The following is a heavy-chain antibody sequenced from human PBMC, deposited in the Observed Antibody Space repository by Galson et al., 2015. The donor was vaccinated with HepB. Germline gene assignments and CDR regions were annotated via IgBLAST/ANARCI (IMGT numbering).Heavy chain of an antibody. D-gene: IGHD2-15*01. CDR3: ARDPPVDCSGGSCYYYGMDV. CDR1: GFTFSSYS. CDR2: ISSSSSYI. J-gene: IGHJ6*02. Sequence: SLRLSCAASGFTFSSYSMNWVRQAPGKGLEWVSSISSSSSYIYYADSVKGRFTISRDNAKNSLYLQMNSLRAEDTAVYYCARDPPVDCSGGSCYYYGMDVWGQGTTVTVSS. V-gene: IGHV3-21*01.